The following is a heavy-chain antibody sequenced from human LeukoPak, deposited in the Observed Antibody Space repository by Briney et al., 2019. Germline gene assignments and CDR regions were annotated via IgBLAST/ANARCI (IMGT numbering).Heavy chain of an antibody. CDR1: GYTFTNYG. CDR2: ISGYNGKT. V-gene: IGHV1-18*01. J-gene: IGHJ1*01. CDR3: ARDDYGDYVSYFLH. D-gene: IGHD4-17*01. Sequence: ASVKVSCKASGYTFTNYGISWVRQAPGQGPEWMGWISGYNGKTHYARKFQGRVTMTTDISTSTAYIDLRSLRSDDTAVYYCARDDYGDYVSYFLHWGQGTLVIVSS.